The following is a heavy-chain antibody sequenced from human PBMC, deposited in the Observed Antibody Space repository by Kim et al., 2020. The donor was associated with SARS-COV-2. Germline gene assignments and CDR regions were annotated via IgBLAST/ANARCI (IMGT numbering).Heavy chain of an antibody. CDR2: IDPSDSYT. CDR1: GYSFTSYW. J-gene: IGHJ6*02. D-gene: IGHD6-6*01. V-gene: IGHV5-10-1*01. Sequence: GESLKISCKGSGYSFTSYWISWVRQMPGKGLEWMGRIDPSDSYTNYSPSFQGHVTISADKSISTAYLQWSSLKASDTAMYYCATPGIADRRNYYYGMDVWGQGTTVTVSS. CDR3: ATPGIADRRNYYYGMDV.